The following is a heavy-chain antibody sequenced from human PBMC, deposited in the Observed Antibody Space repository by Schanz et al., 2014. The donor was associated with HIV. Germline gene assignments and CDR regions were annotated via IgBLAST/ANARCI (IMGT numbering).Heavy chain of an antibody. D-gene: IGHD4-17*01. CDR3: AKGYGDYYWYFDL. Sequence: EVQLLESGGDLVQPGKSLKLSCTASGFTFSSYAMHWVRQVPGKGLEWVSGISGSGGKTYYADSVKGRFTISRDNSRNTLYLQMNTLRAEDTAVYYCAKGYGDYYWYFDLWGRGTLVTVSS. J-gene: IGHJ2*01. V-gene: IGHV3-23*01. CDR2: ISGSGGKT. CDR1: GFTFSSYA.